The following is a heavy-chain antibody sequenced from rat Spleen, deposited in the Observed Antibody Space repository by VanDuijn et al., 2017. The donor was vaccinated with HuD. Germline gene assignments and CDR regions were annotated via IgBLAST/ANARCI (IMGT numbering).Heavy chain of an antibody. V-gene: IGHV5-29*01. CDR2: IIYDGSRA. Sequence: EVQLVESGGGLVQPGGSLRLSCAASGFTFTNYYMAWVRQAPTKGLEWVATIIYDGSRAYYRDSVKGRFTISRDNAKSTLYLQMDSLRSEDTATYYCTRQWDYWGQGVLVTVSS. J-gene: IGHJ2*01. CDR1: GFTFTNYY. CDR3: TRQWDY.